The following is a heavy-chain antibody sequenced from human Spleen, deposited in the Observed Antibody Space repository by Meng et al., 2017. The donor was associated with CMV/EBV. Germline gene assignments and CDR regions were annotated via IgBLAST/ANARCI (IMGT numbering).Heavy chain of an antibody. J-gene: IGHJ6*02. CDR1: GLTFSSYG. CDR2: IWYDGSNK. V-gene: IGHV3-33*06. D-gene: IGHD6-13*01. CDR3: AKDSSSSYFHYYYGMDV. Sequence: GGSLRLSCAASGLTFSSYGMHWVRQAPGKGLEWVAVIWYDGSNKYYADSVKGRFTISRDNSKNTLFLQMNSVRAKDTAVYYCAKDSSSSYFHYYYGMDVWGQGTTVTVSS.